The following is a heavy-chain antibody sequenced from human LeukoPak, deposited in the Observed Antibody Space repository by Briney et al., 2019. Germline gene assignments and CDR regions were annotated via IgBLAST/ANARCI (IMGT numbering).Heavy chain of an antibody. J-gene: IGHJ3*01. Sequence: GRSLRLSCAASGFSFSSSGMHWVRQAPGKGLEWVAVIWYDGSNEYYADSVKGRFTISRDNSKNTPHLQMNSLRVEDTSVYYCAREISMFVNAFDLWGQGTLVAVSS. CDR3: AREISMFVNAFDL. V-gene: IGHV3-33*01. CDR1: GFSFSSSG. CDR2: IWYDGSNE. D-gene: IGHD3-10*02.